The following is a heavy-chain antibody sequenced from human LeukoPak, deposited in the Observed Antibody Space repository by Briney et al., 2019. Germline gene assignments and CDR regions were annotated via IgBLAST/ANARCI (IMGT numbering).Heavy chain of an antibody. CDR1: GFTFSNAW. CDR2: IKSKTDGGTT. CDR3: TTAEHSSGWYLIDY. D-gene: IGHD6-19*01. J-gene: IGHJ4*02. Sequence: SGGSLRLSCAASGFTFSNAWMSWVRQAPGKGLEWVGRIKSKTDGGTTDYAAPVKGRFTISRDDSKNTLYLQMNSLKTEDTAVYYCTTAEHSSGWYLIDYWGQGTLVTVSS. V-gene: IGHV3-15*01.